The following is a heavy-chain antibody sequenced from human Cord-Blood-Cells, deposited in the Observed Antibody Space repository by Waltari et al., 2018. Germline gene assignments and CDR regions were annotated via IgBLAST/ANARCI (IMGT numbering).Heavy chain of an antibody. D-gene: IGHD1-1*01. Sequence: QVQLLQSGAEVKKPGASVRFSGRVSGYTPSELTTAWVRQAPGKGLEWMGCFYPEDGETSYAQKFQGRVTMTEDTSTDTAYMELSSLRSEDTAVYYCATVDEVPTGNPDAFDIWGQGTMVTVSS. CDR3: ATVDEVPTGNPDAFDI. CDR1: GYTPSELT. V-gene: IGHV1-24*01. CDR2: FYPEDGET. J-gene: IGHJ3*02.